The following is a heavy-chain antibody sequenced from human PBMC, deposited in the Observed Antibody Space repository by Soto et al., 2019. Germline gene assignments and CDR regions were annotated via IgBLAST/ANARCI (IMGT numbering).Heavy chain of an antibody. J-gene: IGHJ3*02. CDR2: ISGSGGST. CDR1: GFTFSSYA. V-gene: IGHV3-23*01. D-gene: IGHD6-13*01. Sequence: EVQLLESGGGLVQPGGSLRLSCAASGFTFSSYAMSWVRQAPGKGLEWVSAISGSGGSTYYADSVKGRFTISRDNSKNTLYLQMTSLRAEDTAVYYCAKITHSSSWYLAAFDIWGQGTMVTVSS. CDR3: AKITHSSSWYLAAFDI.